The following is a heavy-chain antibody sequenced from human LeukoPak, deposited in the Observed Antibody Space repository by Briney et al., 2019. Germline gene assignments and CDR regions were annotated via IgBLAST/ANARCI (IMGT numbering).Heavy chain of an antibody. CDR3: AGDRRVAAAVRGMFG. CDR2: IIPIFGTA. D-gene: IGHD6-13*01. J-gene: IGHJ4*02. V-gene: IGHV1-69*13. CDR1: GYTFTGYY. Sequence: VASVKVSCKASGYTFTGYYMHWVRQAPGQGLEWMGGIIPIFGTANYAQKFQGRVTITADESTSTAYMELSSLRSEDTAVYYCAGDRRVAAAVRGMFGWGQGTLVTVSS.